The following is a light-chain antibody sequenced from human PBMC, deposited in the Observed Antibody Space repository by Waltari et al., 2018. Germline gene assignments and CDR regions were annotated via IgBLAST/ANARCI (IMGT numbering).Light chain of an antibody. CDR2: DVS. J-gene: IGLJ2*01. V-gene: IGLV2-11*01. CDR3: CSYAGSYTLI. Sequence: QSALTQPRSVSGSPGQSVTISCTGTSRDVGGYHYVSWYQQHPGKVPKLIIFDVSTRPSGVPNRFSGSKAGNTASLTSSGLLAEDEADYYCCSYAGSYTLIFGGGTKMTVL. CDR1: SRDVGGYHY.